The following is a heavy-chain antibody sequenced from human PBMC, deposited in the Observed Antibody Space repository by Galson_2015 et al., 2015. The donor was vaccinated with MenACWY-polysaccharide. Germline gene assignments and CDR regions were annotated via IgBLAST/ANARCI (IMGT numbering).Heavy chain of an antibody. CDR2: IYSGGRA. J-gene: IGHJ4*02. CDR3: ATHPSSWH. CDR1: GFTVSNNY. Sequence: RLSCAASGFTVSNNYMSWVRQAPGKGLEGVSVIYSGGRANYADSVKGRFTISRDNSKNTLYLQMNSLRTEDTAVYYCATHPSSWHWGQGTLVTVSS. V-gene: IGHV3-66*02.